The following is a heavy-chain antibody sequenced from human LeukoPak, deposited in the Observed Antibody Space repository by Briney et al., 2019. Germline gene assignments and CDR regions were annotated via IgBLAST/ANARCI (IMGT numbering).Heavy chain of an antibody. D-gene: IGHD2-2*01. CDR2: INPNSGGT. V-gene: IGHV1-2*02. J-gene: IGHJ5*02. CDR3: ARELEYCSSTSCYVLFDP. CDR1: GYTFTGYY. Sequence: GASVKVSCKASGYTFTGYYMHWVRQAPGQGLEWMGWINPNSGGTNYAQKFQGRVTMTRNTSISTAYMELSSLRSEDTAVYYCARELEYCSSTSCYVLFDPWGQGTLVTVSS.